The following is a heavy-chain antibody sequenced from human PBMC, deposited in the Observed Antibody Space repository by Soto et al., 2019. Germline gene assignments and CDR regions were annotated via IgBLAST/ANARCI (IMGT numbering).Heavy chain of an antibody. CDR3: ARSVHCSCGSCYGARMENGMDV. J-gene: IGHJ6*02. CDR1: GGTFSSYA. D-gene: IGHD2-15*01. Sequence: QVQLVQSGAEVKKPGSSVKVSCKASGGTFSSYAISWVRQAPGQGLEWMGGIIPIFGTANYAQKFQGRVTITADKSTSTAYMELSSLRSEDTAVYYCARSVHCSCGSCYGARMENGMDVWGQGTTVTVSS. V-gene: IGHV1-69*06. CDR2: IIPIFGTA.